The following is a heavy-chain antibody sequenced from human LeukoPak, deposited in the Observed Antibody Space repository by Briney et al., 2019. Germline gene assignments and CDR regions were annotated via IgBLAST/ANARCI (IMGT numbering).Heavy chain of an antibody. CDR3: ARDVELSYYYGSGSFCDY. Sequence: ASVKVSCKASGYTFTGYYMHWVRQAPGQGLEWMGWINPNSGGTNYAQKFQGRVTMTRDTSISTAYMELIRLRSDDTAVYYCARDVELSYYYGSGSFCDYWGQGTLVTVSS. J-gene: IGHJ4*02. CDR2: INPNSGGT. CDR1: GYTFTGYY. D-gene: IGHD3-10*01. V-gene: IGHV1-2*02.